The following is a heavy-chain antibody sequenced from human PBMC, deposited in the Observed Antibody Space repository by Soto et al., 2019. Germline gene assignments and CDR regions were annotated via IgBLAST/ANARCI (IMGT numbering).Heavy chain of an antibody. V-gene: IGHV4-59*01. D-gene: IGHD3-22*01. CDR1: GGSISSYY. CDR3: ARDPYYDSSGYYSGFDP. J-gene: IGHJ5*02. Sequence: PSETLSLTCTVSGGSISSYYWSWIRQPPGKGLEWIGYIYYSGSTNYNPSLKSRVTISVDTSKNQFSLKLSSVTAADTAVYYCARDPYYDSSGYYSGFDPWGQGTLVTVSS. CDR2: IYYSGST.